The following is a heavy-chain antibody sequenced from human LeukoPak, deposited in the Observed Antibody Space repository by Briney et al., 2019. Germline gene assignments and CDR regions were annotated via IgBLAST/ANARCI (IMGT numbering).Heavy chain of an antibody. CDR3: ARDGDIVVVPAAISGMYYYYGMDV. CDR1: GGSISSYY. J-gene: IGHJ6*02. V-gene: IGHV4-4*07. CDR2: IYTSGST. Sequence: SETLSLTCTVSGGSISSYYWSWIRQPAGKGLEWIGRIYTSGSTNYNPSLKSRVTMSVDTSKNQFSLKLSSVTAADTAVYYCARDGDIVVVPAAISGMYYYYGMDVWGQGTTVPVSS. D-gene: IGHD2-2*02.